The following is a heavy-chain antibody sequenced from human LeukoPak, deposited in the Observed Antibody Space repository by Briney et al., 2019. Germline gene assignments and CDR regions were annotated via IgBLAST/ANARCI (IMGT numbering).Heavy chain of an antibody. D-gene: IGHD3-9*01. CDR2: IYTSGST. CDR3: ARVLLTGYYKYFDY. J-gene: IGHJ4*02. CDR1: GDSISSGGYS. Sequence: SETLSLTCTVSGDSISSGGYSWHWIRQPAGKGLEWIGRIYTSGSTYYNPSLKSRVTISVDTSKNQFSLKLSSVTAADTAVYYCARVLLTGYYKYFDYWGQGTLVTVSS. V-gene: IGHV4-61*02.